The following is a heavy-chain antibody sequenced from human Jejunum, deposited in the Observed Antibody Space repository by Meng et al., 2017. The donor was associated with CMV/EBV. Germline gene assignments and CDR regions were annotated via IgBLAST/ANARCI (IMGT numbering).Heavy chain of an antibody. CDR3: VIVRNYNYDSSGHSLDF. D-gene: IGHD3-22*01. CDR2: IKNDGSEQ. J-gene: IGHJ4*02. V-gene: IGHV3-7*01. Sequence: CNSYWMTWVRQAPGKGLEWVADIKNDGSEQNYVDSVKGRFTISRDNVRNSLYLQMNSLRVEDTAVYYCVIVRNYNYDSSGHSLDFWGQGTLVTVSS. CDR1: CNSYW.